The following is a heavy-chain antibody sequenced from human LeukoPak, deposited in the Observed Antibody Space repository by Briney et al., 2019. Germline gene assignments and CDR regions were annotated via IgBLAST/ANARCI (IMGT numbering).Heavy chain of an antibody. CDR1: GGSFSGYY. V-gene: IGHV4-34*01. J-gene: IGHJ4*02. CDR2: INHSGSN. D-gene: IGHD3-10*01. CDR3: ARAVYGSGSSPHGH. Sequence: SETLSLTCAVYGGSFSGYYWSWIRQPPGKGLEWIGEINHSGSNNYNPSLKSRVTISVDTSKNQFSLKLSSVTAADTAVYYCARAVYGSGSSPHGHWGQGTLVTVSS.